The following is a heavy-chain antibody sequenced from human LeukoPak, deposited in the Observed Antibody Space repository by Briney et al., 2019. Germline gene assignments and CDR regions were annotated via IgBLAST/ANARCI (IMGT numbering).Heavy chain of an antibody. Sequence: PSETLSLTCAVYGGSFSGYYWSWIRQPPGKGLEWIGEINHSGSTNYNPSLKSRVTISVDTSKNQFSLKLSSVTAADTAVYYCARLGYSYGFKYYYGMDVWGQGTTVTVSS. CDR3: ARLGYSYGFKYYYGMDV. J-gene: IGHJ6*02. D-gene: IGHD5-18*01. CDR1: GGSFSGYY. V-gene: IGHV4-34*01. CDR2: INHSGST.